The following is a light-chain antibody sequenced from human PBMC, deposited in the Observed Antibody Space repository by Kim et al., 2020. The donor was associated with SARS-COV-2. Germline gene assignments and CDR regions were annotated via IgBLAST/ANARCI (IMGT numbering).Light chain of an antibody. V-gene: IGKV3-11*01. Sequence: EIVLTHSPATLSLSPGERATLSCRASQSISYYLAWYQHKPGQAPRLLIYDASNRATGIPARFSGSGSGTDFTLTITSLEPEDFAVYYCQQRSVWYTFGQGTKLEI. CDR3: QQRSVWYT. J-gene: IGKJ2*01. CDR1: QSISYY. CDR2: DAS.